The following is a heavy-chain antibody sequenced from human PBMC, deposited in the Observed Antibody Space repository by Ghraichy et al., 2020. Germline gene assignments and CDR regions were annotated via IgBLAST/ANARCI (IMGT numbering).Heavy chain of an antibody. J-gene: IGHJ6*02. CDR3: ARGGLLMTTVTTEGCRTGQYCYYYGMDV. V-gene: IGHV1-69*02. Sequence: SVKVSCKASGGTFSSYTISWVRQAPGQGLEWMGRIIPILGIANYAQKFQGRVTITADKSTSTAYMELSSLRSEDTAVYYCARGGLLMTTVTTEGCRTGQYCYYYGMDVWGQGTTVTVSS. CDR1: GGTFSSYT. CDR2: IIPILGIA. D-gene: IGHD4-17*01.